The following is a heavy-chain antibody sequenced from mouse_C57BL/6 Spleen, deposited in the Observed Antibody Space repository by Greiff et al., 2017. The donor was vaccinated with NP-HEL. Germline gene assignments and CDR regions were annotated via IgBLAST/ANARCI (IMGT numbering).Heavy chain of an antibody. V-gene: IGHV5-4*01. CDR3: ARDEDYGSRDAMDY. D-gene: IGHD1-1*01. J-gene: IGHJ4*01. Sequence: DVMLVESGGGLVKPGGSLKLSCAASGFTFSSYAMSWVRQTPEKRLEWVATISDGGSYTYYPDNVKGRFTISRDNAKNNLYLQMSHLKSEDTAMYYGARDEDYGSRDAMDYWGQGTSVTVSS. CDR1: GFTFSSYA. CDR2: ISDGGSYT.